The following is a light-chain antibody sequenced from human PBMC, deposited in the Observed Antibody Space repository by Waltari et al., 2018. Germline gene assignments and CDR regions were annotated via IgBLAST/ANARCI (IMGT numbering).Light chain of an antibody. J-gene: IGKJ3*01. Sequence: EIVLTPSPDILSLSPGERATLSCRASQTVSSAYLAWYQHKPGLAPRLVIYGASSRATGIPDRFSGSGSVTDFTLTISRLEPEDFAVYYCQHYGTPPFTFGPGTKVDI. CDR3: QHYGTPPFT. CDR2: GAS. CDR1: QTVSSAY. V-gene: IGKV3-20*01.